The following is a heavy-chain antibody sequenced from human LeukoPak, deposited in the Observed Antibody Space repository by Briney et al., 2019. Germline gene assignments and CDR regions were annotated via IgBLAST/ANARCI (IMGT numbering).Heavy chain of an antibody. J-gene: IGHJ4*02. Sequence: PSETLSLTCTVSGGSISSGNYYWSWIRQPPGKGLEWIGYIYYSGSTYYNPSLKSRVTISVDTSKNQFSLKLSSVTAADTAVYYCARHPYDFWSGYYQLDYWGQGTLVTVSS. CDR2: IYYSGST. CDR1: GGSISSGNYY. CDR3: ARHPYDFWSGYYQLDY. D-gene: IGHD3-3*01. V-gene: IGHV4-30-4*08.